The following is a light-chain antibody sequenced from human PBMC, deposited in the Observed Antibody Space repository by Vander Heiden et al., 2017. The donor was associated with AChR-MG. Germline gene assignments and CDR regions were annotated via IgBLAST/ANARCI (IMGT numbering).Light chain of an antibody. Sequence: QSALTQPPSASGSPGPSVTISCTGTSSDVGGYNYVSWDQQHPGKAPKLMIYEVSKRTAGVPDRFSGSKSGNTASLTVSGLQAEDEADYYCSSYAGSNNLVFGGGTKLTVL. J-gene: IGLJ3*02. CDR2: EVS. CDR1: SSDVGGYNY. CDR3: SSYAGSNNLV. V-gene: IGLV2-8*01.